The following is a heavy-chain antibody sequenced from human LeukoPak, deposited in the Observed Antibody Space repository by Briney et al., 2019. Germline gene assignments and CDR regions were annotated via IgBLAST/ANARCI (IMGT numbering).Heavy chain of an antibody. CDR1: GFTFSSYG. Sequence: GGSLRLSCAASGFTFSSYGMHWVRQAPGKGLEWVATINEVGSEKQYMDSVKGRLSISRDSPKNSLYLQMNSPRAEDTAVYFCARHGNWAFDFWGQGTMVTVSS. CDR3: ARHGNWAFDF. CDR2: INEVGSEK. J-gene: IGHJ3*01. V-gene: IGHV3-7*04. D-gene: IGHD1-1*01.